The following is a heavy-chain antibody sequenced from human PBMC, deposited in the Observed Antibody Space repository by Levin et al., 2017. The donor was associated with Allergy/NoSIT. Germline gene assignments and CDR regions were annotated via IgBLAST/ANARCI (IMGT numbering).Heavy chain of an antibody. CDR1: GFTFSTYA. D-gene: IGHD2-2*01. CDR2: ICGSGDTT. J-gene: IGHJ2*01. Sequence: GSLRLSCAASGFTFSTYAMSWVRQAPGKGLEWVSAICGSGDTTYYADSVKGRFTISRDNSKNTLFLQMNSLRAEDTAVYFCAKQKTTSCYASLDLWGRGTLVTVSS. CDR3: AKQKTTSCYASLDL. V-gene: IGHV3-23*01.